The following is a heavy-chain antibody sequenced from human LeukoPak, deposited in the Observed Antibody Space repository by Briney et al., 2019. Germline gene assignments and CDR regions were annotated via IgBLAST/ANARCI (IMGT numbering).Heavy chain of an antibody. D-gene: IGHD5-12*01. CDR3: ARDPGQRGYSGYDDYYYYYMDV. Sequence: SETLSLTCTVSGGSISSSSYYWGWIRQPPGKGLEWIGSIYYSGSTYYNPSLKSRVTMSVDTSKNQFSLKLSSVTAADTAVYYCARDPGQRGYSGYDDYYYYYMDVWGKGTTVTISS. CDR1: GGSISSSSYY. J-gene: IGHJ6*03. CDR2: IYYSGST. V-gene: IGHV4-39*07.